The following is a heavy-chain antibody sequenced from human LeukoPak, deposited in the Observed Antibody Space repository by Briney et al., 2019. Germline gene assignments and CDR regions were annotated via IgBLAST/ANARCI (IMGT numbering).Heavy chain of an antibody. D-gene: IGHD6-13*01. CDR2: MNPNSGNT. J-gene: IGHJ4*02. Sequence: ASVKVSCKASGYTFTSYDINWVRRATGQGLEWMGWMNPNSGNTGYAQKFQGRVTMTRNTSISTAYVELSSLRSEDTAVYYCARHSSSWYGREYYFDYWGQGTLVTVSS. V-gene: IGHV1-8*01. CDR1: GYTFTSYD. CDR3: ARHSSSWYGREYYFDY.